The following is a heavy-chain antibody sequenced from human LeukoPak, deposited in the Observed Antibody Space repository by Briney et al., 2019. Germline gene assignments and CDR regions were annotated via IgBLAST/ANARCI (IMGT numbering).Heavy chain of an antibody. Sequence: GGSLRLSCAASGLTFSSYAMHWVRQAPGKGLEWVAVISYDGSNKYYADSVKGRFTISRDNSKNTLYLQMNSLRAEDTAVYYCARSYYYDSSGYLNWGQGTLVTVSS. CDR3: ARSYYYDSSGYLN. D-gene: IGHD3-22*01. CDR2: ISYDGSNK. V-gene: IGHV3-30*04. CDR1: GLTFSSYA. J-gene: IGHJ4*02.